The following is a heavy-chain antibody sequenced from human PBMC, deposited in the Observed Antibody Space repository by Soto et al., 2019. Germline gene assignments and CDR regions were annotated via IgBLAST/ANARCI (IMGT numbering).Heavy chain of an antibody. CDR2: INHSGST. D-gene: IGHD2-15*01. CDR1: GGSFSGYY. V-gene: IGHV4-34*01. CDR3: ARDCSGGSCYGGFGP. J-gene: IGHJ5*02. Sequence: KTSETLSLTCAVYGGSFSGYYWSWIRQPPGKGLGWIGEINHSGSTNYNPSLKSRVTISVDTSKNQFSLKLSSVTAADTAVYYCARDCSGGSCYGGFGPWGQGTLVTVSS.